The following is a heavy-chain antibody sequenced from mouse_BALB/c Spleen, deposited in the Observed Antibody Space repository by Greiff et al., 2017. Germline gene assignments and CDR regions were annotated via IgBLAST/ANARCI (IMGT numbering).Heavy chain of an antibody. CDR1: GFNIKDYY. Sequence: EVQLQQSGAELVRSGASVKLSCTASGFNIKDYYMHWVKQRPEQGLEWIGWIDPENGDTEYDPKFQGKATMTADTSSNTAYLQLSSLTSEDTAVYYCNAGLGGSAMDYWGQGTSVTVAS. V-gene: IGHV14-4*02. CDR2: IDPENGDT. CDR3: NAGLGGSAMDY. J-gene: IGHJ4*01. D-gene: IGHD3-1*01.